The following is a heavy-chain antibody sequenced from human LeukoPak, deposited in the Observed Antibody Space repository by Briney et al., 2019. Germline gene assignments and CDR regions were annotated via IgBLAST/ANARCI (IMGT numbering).Heavy chain of an antibody. CDR2: INSDGSST. V-gene: IGHV3-74*01. CDR3: ARVAAGRFDP. J-gene: IGHJ5*02. Sequence: GGSLRLSCAASGFTFSSYWMHWVRQAPGKGLVRVSRINSDGSSTSYADSVKGRFTISRDNAKNTLYLQMNSLRAEDTAVYHCARVAAGRFDPWGQGTLVTVSS. CDR1: GFTFSSYW.